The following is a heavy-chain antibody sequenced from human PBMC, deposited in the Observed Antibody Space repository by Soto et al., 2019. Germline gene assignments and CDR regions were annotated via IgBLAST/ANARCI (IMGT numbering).Heavy chain of an antibody. J-gene: IGHJ6*02. V-gene: IGHV1-69*12. CDR1: GGTFSNYA. CDR3: ARVEGEAGIYNYHGLDV. Sequence: QVQLVQSGAEVMKPGSSVKVSCKASGGTFSNYAISWVRQAPGQGLEWMRGIIPIFGTTYYAQKFQGRVTIIADESTPTVYLELSSLRSEDTAMYYCARVEGEAGIYNYHGLDVWGQGTAVSVSS. CDR2: IIPIFGTT. D-gene: IGHD6-19*01.